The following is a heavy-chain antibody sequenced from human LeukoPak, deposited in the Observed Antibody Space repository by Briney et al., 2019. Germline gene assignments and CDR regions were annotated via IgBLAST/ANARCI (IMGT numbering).Heavy chain of an antibody. J-gene: IGHJ4*02. CDR2: IIPILGIA. CDR1: GGTFSSYA. CDR3: ARDPGGYNYGTRYFDY. D-gene: IGHD5-24*01. V-gene: IGHV1-69*04. Sequence: SVKVSCKASGGTFSSYAISWVRQAPGQGLEWMGRIIPILGIANYAQKFQGRVTITVDKSTSTAYMELSSLRSEDTAVYYCARDPGGYNYGTRYFDYWGQGTLVTVSS.